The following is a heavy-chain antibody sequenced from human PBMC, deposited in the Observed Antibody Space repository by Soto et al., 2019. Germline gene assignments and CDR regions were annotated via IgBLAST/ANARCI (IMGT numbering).Heavy chain of an antibody. V-gene: IGHV3-23*01. J-gene: IGHJ4*02. CDR2: SSGSCGST. Sequence: PGGSLTLSCAASGFTFSSYAISWVRQAPGKGLERVSASSGSCGSTYYADSVNDRFAISRDNSKNTLYLQMNSLRAEDTAVYYCAIGTSSHGYSGYDIVWGQGXLGTVYS. D-gene: IGHD5-12*01. CDR1: GFTFSSYA. CDR3: AIGTSSHGYSGYDIV.